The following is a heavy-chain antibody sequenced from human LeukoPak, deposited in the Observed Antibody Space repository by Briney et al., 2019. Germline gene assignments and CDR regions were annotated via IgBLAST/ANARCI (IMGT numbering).Heavy chain of an antibody. V-gene: IGHV3-30*18. CDR3: AKDRPVRVYGDYIFPDAFDI. CDR1: GFTFRNYG. D-gene: IGHD4-17*01. CDR2: ISYEGSNK. Sequence: GRSLRLSCAASGFTFRNYGMHWVRQAPGKGREWVTVISYEGSNKYYSDSVKGRFTISRDNSKNTLYLQMNSLRAEDTIVYYCAKDRPVRVYGDYIFPDAFDIWGQGTMVTVSS. J-gene: IGHJ3*02.